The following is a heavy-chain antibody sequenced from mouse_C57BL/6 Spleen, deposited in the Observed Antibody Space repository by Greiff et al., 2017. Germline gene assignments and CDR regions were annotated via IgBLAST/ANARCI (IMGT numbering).Heavy chain of an antibody. CDR2: IDPSDSYT. Sequence: QVQLKQPGAELVMPGASVKLSCKASGYTFTSYWMHWVKQRPGQGLEWIGEIDPSDSYTNYNQKFKGKSTLTVDKSSSTAYMQLSSLTSEDSAVYYCARIRYDGYPYYAMDYWGQGTSVTVSS. D-gene: IGHD2-3*01. V-gene: IGHV1-69*01. CDR3: ARIRYDGYPYYAMDY. J-gene: IGHJ4*01. CDR1: GYTFTSYW.